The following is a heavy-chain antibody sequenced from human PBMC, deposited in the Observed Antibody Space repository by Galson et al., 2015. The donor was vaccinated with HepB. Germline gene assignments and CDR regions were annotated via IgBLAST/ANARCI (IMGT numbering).Heavy chain of an antibody. J-gene: IGHJ4*02. CDR2: ISNGGGRT. Sequence: SLRLSCAASGFIFSNFDMIWVRQAPGKGLEWVSAISNGGGRTYYADSVKGRFTISRDNAKNTVYLQMHSLRAEDTAVYYCAKDLQRSSGWFSVEYWGQGALVTVSS. V-gene: IGHV3-23*01. CDR1: GFIFSNFD. D-gene: IGHD6-19*01. CDR3: AKDLQRSSGWFSVEY.